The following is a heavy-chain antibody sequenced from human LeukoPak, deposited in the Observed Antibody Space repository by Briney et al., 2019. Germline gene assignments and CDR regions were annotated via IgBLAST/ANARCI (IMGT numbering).Heavy chain of an antibody. V-gene: IGHV3-48*03. CDR3: AELGITMIGGV. CDR1: GFTFSSYE. D-gene: IGHD3-10*02. Sequence: GGSLRLSCAASGFTFSSYEMNSGGQAAGKGLEWVSYISSSGSTIYYADSVKGRFTISRDNAKNSLYLQMNSLRAEDTAVYYCAELGITMIGGVWGKGTTVTISS. J-gene: IGHJ6*04. CDR2: ISSSGSTI.